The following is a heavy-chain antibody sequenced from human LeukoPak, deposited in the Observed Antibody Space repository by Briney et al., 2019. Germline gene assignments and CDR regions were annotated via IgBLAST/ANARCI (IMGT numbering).Heavy chain of an antibody. D-gene: IGHD1-26*01. Sequence: GGSLRLSCAASGFTFSSYWMYWVRQTPGKGLVWVSRIKGDGSSTSHADSVKGRFTISRDNAKNTLDLQMNNLRVEDTAVYYCVRDGVGAPPFDYWGEGVLVTVSS. J-gene: IGHJ4*02. V-gene: IGHV3-74*01. CDR3: VRDGVGAPPFDY. CDR1: GFTFSSYW. CDR2: IKGDGSST.